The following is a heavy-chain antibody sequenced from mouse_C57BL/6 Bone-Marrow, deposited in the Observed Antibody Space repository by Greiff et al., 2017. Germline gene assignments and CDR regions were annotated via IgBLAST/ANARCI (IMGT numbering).Heavy chain of an antibody. CDR2: ISSGSSTI. Sequence: EVQRVESGGGLVKPGGSLKLSCAASGFTFSDYVMHWVRQAPEKGLEWVAYISSGSSTIYYADTVKGRFTISRDNAKNTLFRQMTSLRSEDTAMYYCARRTYGSSIYWYFDVWGTGTTVTVSS. CDR3: ARRTYGSSIYWYFDV. CDR1: GFTFSDYV. D-gene: IGHD1-1*01. J-gene: IGHJ1*03. V-gene: IGHV5-17*01.